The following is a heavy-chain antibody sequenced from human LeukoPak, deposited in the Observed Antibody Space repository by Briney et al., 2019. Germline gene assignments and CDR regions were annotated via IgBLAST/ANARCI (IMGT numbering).Heavy chain of an antibody. D-gene: IGHD5-12*01. CDR1: GGTFSSYA. J-gene: IGHJ4*02. CDR3: ARVGGRRGYSGYDIDY. CDR2: IIPIFGTA. V-gene: IGHV1-69*13. Sequence: SVKVSCKASGGTFSSYAISWVRQAPGQGLEWMGGIIPIFGTANYAQKFQGRVTITADESTSTAYMELSSLRSEDAAVYYCARVGGRRGYSGYDIDYWGQGTLVTVSS.